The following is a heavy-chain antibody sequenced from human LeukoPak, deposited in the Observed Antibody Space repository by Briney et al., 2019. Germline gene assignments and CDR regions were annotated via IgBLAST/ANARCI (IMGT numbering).Heavy chain of an antibody. Sequence: ASVKVSCKASGGTFSSYAISWVRQAPGQGLEWMGGIIPIFGTANYAQKFQGRVTITADESTSTAYMELSSLRSEDTAVYYCARGHYDSSGYIPSFLFLFDYWGQGTLVTVSS. CDR1: GGTFSSYA. J-gene: IGHJ4*02. V-gene: IGHV1-69*01. D-gene: IGHD3-22*01. CDR3: ARGHYDSSGYIPSFLFLFDY. CDR2: IIPIFGTA.